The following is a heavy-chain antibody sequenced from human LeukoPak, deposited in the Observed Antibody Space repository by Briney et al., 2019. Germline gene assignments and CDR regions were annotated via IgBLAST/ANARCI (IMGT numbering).Heavy chain of an antibody. D-gene: IGHD5-24*01. CDR3: GGDGVLMATILMGG. V-gene: IGHV3-33*01. CDR2: IWFVGSNK. Sequence: GGSVGLSCAASGFTFSSYGMHWVRQAPGKGLEWVAVIWFVGSNKYYADSVKGRFTISRDNSKNTLYLQMNSLRAEDTAVYYCGGDGVLMATILMGGWGKGTTVTAAS. CDR1: GFTFSSYG. J-gene: IGHJ6*04.